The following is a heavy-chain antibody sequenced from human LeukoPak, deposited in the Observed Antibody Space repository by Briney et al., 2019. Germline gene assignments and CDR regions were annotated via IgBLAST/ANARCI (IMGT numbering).Heavy chain of an antibody. J-gene: IGHJ4*02. V-gene: IGHV3-30*02. CDR3: AKSGDVDY. Sequence: GGSLRLSCAASGFTFSSYGMHWVRQAPGKGLEWVAFIRYDGSNKYYADSVKGRFTISRDNSKNTLYLQVNSLRAEDTAVYYCAKSGDVDYWGQGTLVTVSS. CDR1: GFTFSSYG. D-gene: IGHD1-26*01. CDR2: IRYDGSNK.